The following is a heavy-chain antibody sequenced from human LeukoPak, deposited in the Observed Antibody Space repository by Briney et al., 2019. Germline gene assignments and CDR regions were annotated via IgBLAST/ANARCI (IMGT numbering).Heavy chain of an antibody. J-gene: IGHJ4*02. V-gene: IGHV1-2*06. CDR1: GYTFTAYY. D-gene: IGHD3-22*01. CDR2: INPNSGGT. Sequence: ASVKVSCKASGYTFTAYYMHWVRQAPGQGLEWMGRINPNSGGTNYAQKFRGRVTMTRDTSITTAYMELSRLRSDDTAVYYCALPHDYYDSSGYSYWGQGTLVTVSS. CDR3: ALPHDYYDSSGYSY.